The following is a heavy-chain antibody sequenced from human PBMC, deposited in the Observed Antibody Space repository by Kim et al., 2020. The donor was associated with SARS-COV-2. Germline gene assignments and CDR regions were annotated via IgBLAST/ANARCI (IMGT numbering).Heavy chain of an antibody. CDR1: GFTFSSYE. CDR3: ARSTRIAVAGSFYYYYGMDV. CDR2: ISSSGSTI. Sequence: GGSLRLSCAASGFTFSSYEMNWVRQAPGKGLEWVSYISSSGSTIYYADSVKGRFTISRDNAKNSLYLQMNSLRAEDTAVYYCARSTRIAVAGSFYYYYGMDVWGQGTTVTVSS. V-gene: IGHV3-48*03. J-gene: IGHJ6*02. D-gene: IGHD6-19*01.